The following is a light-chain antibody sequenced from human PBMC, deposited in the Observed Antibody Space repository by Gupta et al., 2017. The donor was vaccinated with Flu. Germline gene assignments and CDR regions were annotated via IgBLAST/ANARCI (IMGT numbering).Light chain of an antibody. V-gene: IGKV3-20*01. CDR3: QQYGSSPKLT. Sequence: EIVLTQSPGTLSLSPGERATLSCRASQSVSSSYLAWYQQKPGQAPRHLIYGASSKATGIPDRFSGSGSGTDFTLTISRLEPEDFAVYYCQQYGSSPKLTFGGGTKVEIK. CDR2: GAS. CDR1: QSVSSSY. J-gene: IGKJ4*01.